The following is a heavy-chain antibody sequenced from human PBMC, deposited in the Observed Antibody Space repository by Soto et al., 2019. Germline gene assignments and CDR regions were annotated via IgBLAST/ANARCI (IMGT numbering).Heavy chain of an antibody. V-gene: IGHV3-21*01. J-gene: IGHJ4*02. D-gene: IGHD2-2*01. CDR1: GFTFSSYS. CDR3: AREPPYPSYCSSTSCYGDYFDY. CDR2: ISSSSYI. Sequence: PGGSLRLSCAASGFTFSSYSMNWVRQAPGKGLEWVSSISSSSYIYYADSVKGRFTISRDNAKNSLYLQMNSLRAEDTAVYYCAREPPYPSYCSSTSCYGDYFDYWGQGTLVTVSS.